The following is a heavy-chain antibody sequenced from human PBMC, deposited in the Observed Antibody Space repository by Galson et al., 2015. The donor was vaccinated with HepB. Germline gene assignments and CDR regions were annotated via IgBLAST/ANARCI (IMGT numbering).Heavy chain of an antibody. V-gene: IGHV1-69*13. CDR2: IIPIFGTA. CDR1: GGTFSSYA. J-gene: IGHJ1*01. Sequence: SVKVSCKASGGTFSSYAISWVRQAPGQGLEWMGGIIPIFGTANYAQKFQGRVTITADESTSTAYMELNSLRAEDTAVYYCAKGFDSQPYAGQNFQHWGQGTLVTVSS. CDR3: AKGFDSQPYAGQNFQH. D-gene: IGHD2-21*01.